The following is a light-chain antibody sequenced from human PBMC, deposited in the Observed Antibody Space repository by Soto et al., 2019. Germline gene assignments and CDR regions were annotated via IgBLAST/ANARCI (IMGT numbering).Light chain of an antibody. J-gene: IGLJ1*01. CDR1: SGDVGAYNY. Sequence: SVLTQTFSVYGSPGHSVTIFCSGRSGDVGAYNYVSWYQHNTGKAPKLLFNGVNKRPSGVPARFSGPKFGNTASLTISGXQADDEATFYCCSYAGSYDYVFGTGTKVTGL. CDR3: CSYAGSYDYV. V-gene: IGLV2-11*01. CDR2: GVN.